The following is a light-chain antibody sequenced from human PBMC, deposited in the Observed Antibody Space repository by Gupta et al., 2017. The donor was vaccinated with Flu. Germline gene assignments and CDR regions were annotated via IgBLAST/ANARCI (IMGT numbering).Light chain of an antibody. CDR1: SSNLGAGYD. J-gene: IGLJ3*02. CDR2: ENN. Sequence: QSVLPQPPSVSGAPGQRITISCTGSSSNLGAGYDVHWYQQPPGSAPRLLIYENNNRPSGVSARFSASKSGSSASLAITGLHPDDEADYFCQSYDTGRSGPWVFGGGTRLTV. CDR3: QSYDTGRSGPWV. V-gene: IGLV1-40*01.